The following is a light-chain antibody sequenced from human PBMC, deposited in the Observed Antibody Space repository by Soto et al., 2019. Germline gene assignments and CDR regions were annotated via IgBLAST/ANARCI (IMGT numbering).Light chain of an antibody. V-gene: IGKV3-15*01. CDR3: QQYFNWWT. CDR1: QSIGTN. Sequence: EIVMAQSPATLSVSPGERATLSCRASQSIGTNLAWYQQKPGQAPRLLIYGASTRVSGVPARFSGSGSGTDFTLTISSLQSEDFAVYHCQQYFNWWTFGQGTKVYIK. CDR2: GAS. J-gene: IGKJ1*01.